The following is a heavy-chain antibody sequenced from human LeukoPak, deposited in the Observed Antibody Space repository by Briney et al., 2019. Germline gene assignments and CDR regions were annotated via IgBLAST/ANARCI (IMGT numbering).Heavy chain of an antibody. CDR2: MNPNSGNT. D-gene: IGHD5-18*01. J-gene: IGHJ6*03. Sequence: ASVKVSCKASGYTFTSYDINWVRQATGQGLEWMGWMNPNSGNTGYAQKFQGRVTMTRNTSISTAYMELSSLRSEDTAVYYCARQSYGYHYYYYMDVWGKGTTVIVSS. V-gene: IGHV1-8*01. CDR3: ARQSYGYHYYYYMDV. CDR1: GYTFTSYD.